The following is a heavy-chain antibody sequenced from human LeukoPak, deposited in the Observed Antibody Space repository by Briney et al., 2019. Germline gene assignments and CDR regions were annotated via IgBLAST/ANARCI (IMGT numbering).Heavy chain of an antibody. CDR1: GGSISSSSYY. V-gene: IGHV4-39*07. J-gene: IGHJ3*02. CDR2: IYYSGST. D-gene: IGHD5-18*01. CDR3: ARSVGYSYGHNAFDI. Sequence: TSETLSLTCTVSGGSISSSSYYWGWIRQPPGKGLEWIGSIYYSGSTYYNPSLKSRVTISVDTSKNQFSLKLSSVTAADTAVYYCARSVGYSYGHNAFDIWGQGTMVTVSS.